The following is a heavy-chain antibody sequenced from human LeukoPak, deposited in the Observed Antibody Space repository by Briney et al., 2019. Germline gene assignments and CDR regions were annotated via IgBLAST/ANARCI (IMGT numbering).Heavy chain of an antibody. CDR1: GFTVSSNC. D-gene: IGHD3-22*01. V-gene: IGHV3-66*01. J-gene: IGHJ4*02. CDR3: ARTLADYDSSGYPFDY. CDR2: IYSGGST. Sequence: PGGSLRLSCAASGFTVSSNCMSWVRQAPGKGLEWVSVIYSGGSTYYADSVKGRFTISRDNSKNTLYLQMNSLRAEDTAVYYCARTLADYDSSGYPFDYWGQGTLVTVSS.